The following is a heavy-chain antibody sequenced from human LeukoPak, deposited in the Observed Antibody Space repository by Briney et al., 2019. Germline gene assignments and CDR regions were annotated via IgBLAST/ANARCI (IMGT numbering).Heavy chain of an antibody. Sequence: SETLSLTCTVSGGSINSYYWNWIRQSPGKGLEWIGHIYFSGSTNYNPSLKSRVIISVDMSKNRFFLRLSSVTAADTAVYYCARAGYSSGYVGGFDYWGQGALVTVSS. D-gene: IGHD5-18*01. J-gene: IGHJ4*02. CDR1: GGSINSYY. V-gene: IGHV4-59*01. CDR3: ARAGYSSGYVGGFDY. CDR2: IYFSGST.